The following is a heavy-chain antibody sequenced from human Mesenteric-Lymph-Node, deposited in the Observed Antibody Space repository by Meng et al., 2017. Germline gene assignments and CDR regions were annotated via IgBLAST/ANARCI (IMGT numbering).Heavy chain of an antibody. CDR2: ISGSGGDI. CDR3: AKDPYYDFWSGLFDP. D-gene: IGHD3-3*01. Sequence: GESLKISCAASGFTFSSYAMSWVRQAPGKGLEWVSGISGSGGDIYYVDSVKGRFTISRDNSKNTLYLQINSLRAEDTAVYYCAKDPYYDFWSGLFDPWGQGTLVTVSS. CDR1: GFTFSSYA. J-gene: IGHJ5*02. V-gene: IGHV3-23*01.